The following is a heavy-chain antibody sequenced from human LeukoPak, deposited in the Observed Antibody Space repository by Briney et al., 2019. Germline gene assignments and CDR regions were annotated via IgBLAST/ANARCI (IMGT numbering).Heavy chain of an antibody. V-gene: IGHV5-51*01. CDR2: IYPGDSDT. J-gene: IGHJ4*02. CDR1: GYSFTSYW. Sequence: GESLKISCKGSGYSFTSYWIGWVRQMPGKGLEWMGIIYPGDSDTRYSPSFQGQVTISADKSISTAYLQRSSLKASDTAMYYCARRAPYCSGGSCYLDYWGQGTLVTVSS. CDR3: ARRAPYCSGGSCYLDY. D-gene: IGHD2-15*01.